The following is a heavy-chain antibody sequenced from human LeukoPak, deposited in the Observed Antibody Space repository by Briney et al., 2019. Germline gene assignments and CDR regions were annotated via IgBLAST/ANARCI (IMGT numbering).Heavy chain of an antibody. V-gene: IGHV3-13*01. Sequence: TGGSQRLSCATSGFTFRNFDLHWVRQATGEGLEWVSAIGTAGDTYYPDSVKGRFTISRDNAKNSFYLQMNNLRVGDTAVYYCSRGGAPAGYAYDIWGHGTVVTVSS. D-gene: IGHD6-13*01. CDR2: IGTAGDT. CDR3: SRGGAPAGYAYDI. J-gene: IGHJ3*02. CDR1: GFTFRNFD.